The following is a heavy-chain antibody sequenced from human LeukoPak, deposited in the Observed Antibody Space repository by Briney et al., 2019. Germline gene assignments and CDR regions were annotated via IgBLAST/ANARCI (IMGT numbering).Heavy chain of an antibody. V-gene: IGHV3-21*04. Sequence: GGSLRLSCAASGFTFSRYSMNWVRQAPGKGLEWVSSISGSSSYIYYADSVKGRFTISRHNAKNSLYLQMDSLRADDTAVYYCAKSSLVVPYDYWGQGTLVIVSS. D-gene: IGHD6-6*01. CDR1: GFTFSRYS. CDR2: ISGSSSYI. CDR3: AKSSLVVPYDY. J-gene: IGHJ4*02.